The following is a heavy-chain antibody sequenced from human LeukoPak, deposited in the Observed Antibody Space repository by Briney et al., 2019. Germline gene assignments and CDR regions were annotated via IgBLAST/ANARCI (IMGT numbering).Heavy chain of an antibody. D-gene: IGHD3-22*01. CDR1: GYTFTGYY. CDR3: ARAPPTGLFLNYYGMDV. V-gene: IGHV1-2*04. J-gene: IGHJ6*02. CDR2: INPNSGGT. Sequence: GASVTVSCKASGYTFTGYYMHWVRQAPGQGLEWMGWINPNSGGTNYAQKFQGWVTMTRDTSISTAYMELSRLRSDDTAVYYCARAPPTGLFLNYYGMDVWGQGTTVTVSS.